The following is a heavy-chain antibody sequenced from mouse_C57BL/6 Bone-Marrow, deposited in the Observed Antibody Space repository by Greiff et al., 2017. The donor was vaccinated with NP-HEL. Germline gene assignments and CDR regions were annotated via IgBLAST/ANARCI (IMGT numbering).Heavy chain of an antibody. Sequence: EVHLVESGGGLVKPGGSLKLSCAASGFTFSSYAMSWVRQTTEKRLEWVATISDGGSYTYYQDNVKGRFTISRDYAKTNLYLQMDHLKSEDTARYYCARLYYSGISSYYFDYWGQGTTLTVSS. CDR2: ISDGGSYT. CDR1: GFTFSSYA. CDR3: ARLYYSGISSYYFDY. V-gene: IGHV5-4*01. J-gene: IGHJ2*01. D-gene: IGHD1-1*01.